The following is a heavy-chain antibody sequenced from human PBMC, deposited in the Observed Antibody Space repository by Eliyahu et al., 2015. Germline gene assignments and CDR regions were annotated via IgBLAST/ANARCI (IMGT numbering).Heavy chain of an antibody. CDR2: IDPGNGKT. J-gene: IGHJ4*02. V-gene: IGHV1-3*01. CDR1: GYTFSTFS. D-gene: IGHD4-17*01. CDR3: ARDMESEYDYGPDY. Sequence: VQLVQSGAEVKKPGASVKVSCKTSGYTFSTFSMHWVRQAPGQGLEWMAWIDPGNGKTKYSQKLQGRVSITRDTSATTVYLELRSLKFEDTAVYYCARDMESEYDYGPDYWGQGTLVTVSS.